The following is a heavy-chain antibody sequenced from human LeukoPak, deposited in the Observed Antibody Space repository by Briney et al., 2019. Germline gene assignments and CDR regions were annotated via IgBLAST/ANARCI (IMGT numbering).Heavy chain of an antibody. V-gene: IGHV5-51*01. J-gene: IGHJ3*02. CDR3: ARRQNDQIAAAGNGGAAFDI. CDR2: IYPGDSDT. Sequence: GESLKISCKGSGYSFTSYWIGWVRQMPGKGLEWMGIIYPGDSDTRYSPSFQGQVTISADKSISTAYLQWSSLKASDTAMYYCARRQNDQIAAAGNGGAAFDIWGQGTMVTVSS. D-gene: IGHD6-13*01. CDR1: GYSFTSYW.